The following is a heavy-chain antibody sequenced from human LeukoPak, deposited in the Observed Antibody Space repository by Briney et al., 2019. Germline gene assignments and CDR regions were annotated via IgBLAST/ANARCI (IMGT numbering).Heavy chain of an antibody. CDR3: AKNGRGYSSDYFDY. CDR2: ISGSGGST. V-gene: IGHV3-23*01. J-gene: IGHJ4*02. D-gene: IGHD5-18*01. CDR1: GFTFSSYA. Sequence: GGSLRLSCAASGFTFSSYAMSWVLQAPGKGLEWVSAISGSGGSTYYADSVKGRFTISRDNSKNTLYLQMNTLRAGDTAVYSCAKNGRGYSSDYFDYWGQGTLVTVSS.